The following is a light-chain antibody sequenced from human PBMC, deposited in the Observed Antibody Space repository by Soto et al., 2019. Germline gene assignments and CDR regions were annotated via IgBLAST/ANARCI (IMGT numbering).Light chain of an antibody. J-gene: IGLJ2*01. CDR1: SSDIGGYNY. V-gene: IGLV2-14*01. CDR3: SSQAVSSTMV. CDR2: DVS. Sequence: QSALTQPASVSRSPGQSITISCTGTSSDIGGYNYVSWYQQHLGKAPKLMIYDVSNRPSGVSNRFSGSKSGNTASLTISGLQAEDEADYYCSSQAVSSTMVFGGGTKLTVL.